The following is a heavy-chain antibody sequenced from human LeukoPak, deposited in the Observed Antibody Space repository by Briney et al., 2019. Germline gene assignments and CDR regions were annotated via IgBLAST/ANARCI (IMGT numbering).Heavy chain of an antibody. CDR1: GYTFTGYY. V-gene: IGHV1-2*04. CDR2: INPNSGGT. J-gene: IGHJ3*02. Sequence: GASGKVSCKASGYTFTGYYMHWVRQAPGQGLEWMGWINPNSGGTNYAQKFQGWVTMTRDTSISTAYMELSRLRSDDTAVYYCARVLWFGASIGAFDIWGQGTMVTVSS. D-gene: IGHD3-10*01. CDR3: ARVLWFGASIGAFDI.